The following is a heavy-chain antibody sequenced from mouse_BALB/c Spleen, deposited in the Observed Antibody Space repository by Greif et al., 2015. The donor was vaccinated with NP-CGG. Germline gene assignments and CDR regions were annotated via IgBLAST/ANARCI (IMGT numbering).Heavy chain of an antibody. V-gene: IGHV5-6-3*01. Sequence: EVNVVESGGGLVQPGGSLKLSCAASGFTFSSYGMSWVRQTPDKRLELVATINSNGGSTYYPDSVKGRFTISRDNAKNTLYLQMSSLKSEDTAMYYCARDDAYGNTGAMDYWGQGTSVTVSS. CDR2: INSNGGST. D-gene: IGHD2-1*01. J-gene: IGHJ4*01. CDR3: ARDDAYGNTGAMDY. CDR1: GFTFSSYG.